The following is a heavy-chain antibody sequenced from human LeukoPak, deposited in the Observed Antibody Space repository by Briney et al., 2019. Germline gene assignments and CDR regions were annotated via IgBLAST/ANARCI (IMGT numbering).Heavy chain of an antibody. Sequence: GGSLRLSCVASGFTSSSYWMSWVRQAPGKGLEWVANINQDGSEKYDVDSVKGRFTISRDNAKNSLYLQMNSLRAEDTAVYYCARSRYFDWFGFDPWGQGTLVTVSS. CDR3: ARSRYFDWFGFDP. CDR1: GFTSSSYW. V-gene: IGHV3-7*01. D-gene: IGHD3-9*01. CDR2: INQDGSEK. J-gene: IGHJ5*02.